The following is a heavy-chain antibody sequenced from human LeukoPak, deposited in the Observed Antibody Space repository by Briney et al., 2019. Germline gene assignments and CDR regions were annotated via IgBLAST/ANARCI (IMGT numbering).Heavy chain of an antibody. CDR3: ARDLNDYGDLNWFDP. CDR1: GFTVSSNY. Sequence: SGGSLRLSCAASGFTVSSNYMNWARQAPGKGLEWVASINHNGNVNYYVDSVKGRFTISRDNAKNSLYLQMNSLRAEDTAVYYCARDLNDYGDLNWFDPWGQGTLVTVSS. J-gene: IGHJ5*02. CDR2: INHNGNVN. V-gene: IGHV3-7*01. D-gene: IGHD4-17*01.